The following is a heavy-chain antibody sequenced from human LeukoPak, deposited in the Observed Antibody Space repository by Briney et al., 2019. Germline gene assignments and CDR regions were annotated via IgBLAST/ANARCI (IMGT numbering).Heavy chain of an antibody. J-gene: IGHJ1*01. CDR3: ASPRGDDSGGYYTWYFHH. Sequence: TSSETLSLTCTVSGGSISSYYWSWIRQPPGKGLEWIGYIYYSGSTNYNPSLKSRVTISVDTSKNHFSLKLGFVTAADTAVYFCASPRGDDSGGYYTWYFHHWGQGILVTVSS. V-gene: IGHV4-59*08. CDR1: GGSISSYY. CDR2: IYYSGST. D-gene: IGHD3-22*01.